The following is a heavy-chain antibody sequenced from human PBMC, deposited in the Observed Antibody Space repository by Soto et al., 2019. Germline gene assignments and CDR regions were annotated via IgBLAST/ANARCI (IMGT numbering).Heavy chain of an antibody. V-gene: IGHV4-59*08. J-gene: IGHJ4*02. CDR3: ARRYSSGWFLFDS. CDR2: IYYSGST. CDR1: GGSISSYY. Sequence: SETLSLTCTVSGGSISSYYWSWIRQPPGKGLEWIGYIYYSGSTNYNPSLKSRVTISVDTSKNQFSLRLSSVTAADTAVYYCARRYSSGWFLFDSWGQGTLVTVSS. D-gene: IGHD6-19*01.